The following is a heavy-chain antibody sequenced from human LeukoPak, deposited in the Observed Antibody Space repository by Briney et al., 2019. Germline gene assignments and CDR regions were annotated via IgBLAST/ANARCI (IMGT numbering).Heavy chain of an antibody. V-gene: IGHV5-51*01. CDR3: ARLTEYYDRSGYCRGYNWFDP. CDR1: GYSFINYW. Sequence: GESLQISCKGSGYSFINYWIAWVRQMPGQGLEWMGTIYPGYPDTKYSPSFQGQVTISVAKFINTAYLQWRSLTASDTAMYYCARLTEYYDRSGYCRGYNWFDPWGQGTLVSVSS. CDR2: IYPGYPDT. J-gene: IGHJ5*02. D-gene: IGHD3-22*01.